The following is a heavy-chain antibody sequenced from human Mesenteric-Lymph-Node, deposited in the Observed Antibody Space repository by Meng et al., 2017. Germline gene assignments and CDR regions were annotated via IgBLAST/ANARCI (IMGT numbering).Heavy chain of an antibody. J-gene: IGHJ5*02. CDR2: IYYRGST. CDR1: GGSIISGGYY. D-gene: IGHD4-17*01. CDR3: VRTNYGDYNWFDP. Sequence: VHLPESGPGLVKLSQTLFLICTVSGGSIISGGYYWSWLRQHPGKGLEWIGYIYYRGSTYYNPSLKSRVTISVATSKNQLSLKMTSVTAADTAVYFCVRTNYGDYNWFDPCGQGTLVTVSS. V-gene: IGHV4-31*03.